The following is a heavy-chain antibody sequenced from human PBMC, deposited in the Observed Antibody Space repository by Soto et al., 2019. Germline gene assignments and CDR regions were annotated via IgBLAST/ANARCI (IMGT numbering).Heavy chain of an antibody. V-gene: IGHV3-7*01. CDR2: IKQDGSEK. J-gene: IGHJ4*02. CDR1: GFTFSRYW. CDR3: AREGLDYDFWSGYYHAPYYFDY. D-gene: IGHD3-3*01. Sequence: PGGSLRLSCEASGFTFSRYWMSWVRQAPGKGLEWVANIKQDGSEKYYVDSVKGRFTISRDNAKNSLYLQMNSLRAEDTAVYYCAREGLDYDFWSGYYHAPYYFDYWGQGTLVTVSS.